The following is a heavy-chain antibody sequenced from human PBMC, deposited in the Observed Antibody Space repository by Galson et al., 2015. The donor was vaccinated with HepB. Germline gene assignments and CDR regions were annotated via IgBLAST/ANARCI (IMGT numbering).Heavy chain of an antibody. CDR2: IRGSGGST. V-gene: IGHV3-23*01. Sequence: SLRLSCAASGFTFNNYAMSWVRQAPGKGLEWVSGIRGSGGSTYYADSGRGRFTISRDNSKNTLYLQMNSLRAEDTAVYYCVKDFSWPCAFDIWGQGTMVTVSS. CDR3: VKDFSWPCAFDI. J-gene: IGHJ3*02. CDR1: GFTFNNYA.